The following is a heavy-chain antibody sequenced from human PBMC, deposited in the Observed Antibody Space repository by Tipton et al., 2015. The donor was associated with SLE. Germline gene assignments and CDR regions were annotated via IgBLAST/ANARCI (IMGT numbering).Heavy chain of an antibody. D-gene: IGHD4-11*01. V-gene: IGHV4-59*11. CDR2: INYSGSI. CDR3: AREFLNPVTTVHYYFDL. CDR1: GGSISSHY. J-gene: IGHJ2*01. Sequence: TLSLTCTVSGGSISSHYWSWIRRPPGKALEWIAYINYSGSINYNPSLKSRVTMSVDTSKNQFSLKLISVTAADTAVYYCAREFLNPVTTVHYYFDLWGRGTLVTVSS.